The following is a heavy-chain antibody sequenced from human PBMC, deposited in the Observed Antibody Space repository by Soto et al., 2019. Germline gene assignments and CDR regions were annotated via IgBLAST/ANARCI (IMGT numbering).Heavy chain of an antibody. CDR2: ISGGGDTI. V-gene: IGHV3-23*01. J-gene: IGHJ4*02. D-gene: IGHD2-8*01. CDR1: GFTFSSYG. Sequence: EVQLLESGGGLVQPGGSLRLTCAASGFTFSSYGISWIRLSPGKGLEWVSVISGGGDTIYYTPSVKGRFTISRDDFRNTLYLQLNSLRTEDKAIYYCAKLRDFVVLPAGILDYWGPGTLVTVSS. CDR3: AKLRDFVVLPAGILDY.